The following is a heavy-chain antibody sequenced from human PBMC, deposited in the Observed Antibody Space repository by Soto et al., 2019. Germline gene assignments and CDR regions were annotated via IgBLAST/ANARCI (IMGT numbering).Heavy chain of an antibody. CDR3: WGKAVAGTPVYYYYGMDA. V-gene: IGHV3-15*01. Sequence: GGALLVSWASSVFTFSNAWMSWVRQAAGNGLDWVGPIKSKTDGVTTDYAAPVKGRFTISRDDSKNTLYLQMNSLKTEDTAVYYCWGKAVAGTPVYYYYGMDAWGQGTTVTVSS. D-gene: IGHD6-19*01. CDR1: VFTFSNAW. CDR2: IKSKTDGVTT. J-gene: IGHJ6*02.